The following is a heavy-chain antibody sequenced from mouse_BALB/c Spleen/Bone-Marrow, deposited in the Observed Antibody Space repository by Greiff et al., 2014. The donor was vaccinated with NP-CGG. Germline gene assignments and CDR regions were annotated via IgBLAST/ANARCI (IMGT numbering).Heavy chain of an antibody. CDR1: GYAFTYYL. CDR3: ARRPWFAY. V-gene: IGHV1-54*01. Sequence: QVQLQQSGAEQVRPGTSVKVSCKAAGYAFTYYLIDWIKQRPGQRPGQGLEWIGVINPGTGGTNYNEKFKGRATLTADNSSSTAYMQLSSLTPDDSAVYFCARRPWFAYWGQGTLVTVSA. CDR2: INPGTGGT. J-gene: IGHJ3*01.